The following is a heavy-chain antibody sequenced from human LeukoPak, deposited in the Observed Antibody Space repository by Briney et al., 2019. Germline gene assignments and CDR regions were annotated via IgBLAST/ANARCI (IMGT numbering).Heavy chain of an antibody. D-gene: IGHD6-6*01. CDR3: AKDPAAARLYYFDY. CDR1: EFTFSSYA. CDR2: ISGSGGST. Sequence: HTGGSLRLSCAASEFTFSSYAMSWVRQAPGKGLEWVSAISGSGGSTYYADSVKGRFTISRDNSKNTLYLQMNSLRAEDTAVYYCAKDPAAARLYYFDYWGQGTLATVSS. J-gene: IGHJ4*02. V-gene: IGHV3-23*01.